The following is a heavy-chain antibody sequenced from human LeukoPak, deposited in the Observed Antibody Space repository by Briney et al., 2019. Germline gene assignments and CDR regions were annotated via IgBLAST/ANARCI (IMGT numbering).Heavy chain of an antibody. CDR1: GFTLTNHG. J-gene: IGHJ4*02. Sequence: GGSLRLSCAVSGFTLTNHGVSWVRQAPGKGLEWVSIITGTGGRYYGDSVKGRFILSRDDSKNTVYMQMSSLRAEDTATYYCAKDYCRDGNCPFPFLDSWGQGTLVTVSS. CDR2: ITGTGGR. V-gene: IGHV3-23*01. CDR3: AKDYCRDGNCPFPFLDS. D-gene: IGHD2-15*01.